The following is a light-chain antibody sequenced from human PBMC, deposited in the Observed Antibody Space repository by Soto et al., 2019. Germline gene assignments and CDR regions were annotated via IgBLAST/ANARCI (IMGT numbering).Light chain of an antibody. J-gene: IGKJ1*01. CDR2: DAS. Sequence: DILMTQSPSTLSASVGDRVTITCRASQSISSWLAWYQQKPGKAPKLLVYDASTLESGVPSRFSGSGSGTEFTLTISSLQPDDLATYYCQQYTSYPWTFGQGTKVEIK. CDR1: QSISSW. V-gene: IGKV1-5*01. CDR3: QQYTSYPWT.